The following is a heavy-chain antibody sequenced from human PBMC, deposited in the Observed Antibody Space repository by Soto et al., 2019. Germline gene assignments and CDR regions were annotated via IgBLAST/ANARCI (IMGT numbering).Heavy chain of an antibody. D-gene: IGHD2-21*02. J-gene: IGHJ6*02. CDR2: IYYSGST. CDR1: GVSISSGDYY. V-gene: IGHV4-30-4*01. Sequence: ASETLSLTCTVSGVSISSGDYYWSWIRQPPGKGLEWIGYIYYSGSTYYNPSLKSRVTISVGTSKNQFSLHLTSVTAADTAVYFCAREDDGGDSLDVWGQGTTVTVSS. CDR3: AREDDGGDSLDV.